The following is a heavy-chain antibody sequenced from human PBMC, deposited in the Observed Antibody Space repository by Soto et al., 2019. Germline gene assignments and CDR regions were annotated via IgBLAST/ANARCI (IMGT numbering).Heavy chain of an antibody. CDR1: GFTFTSSA. J-gene: IGHJ6*02. Sequence: SVKVSCKASGFTFTSSAVQCVRQARGQRLEWIGWIVVGSGNTNYAQKFQERVTITRDMSTSTAYMELSSLRSEDTAVYYCAATTYYDFWSGPNLYYYGMDVWGQGTTVTVSS. V-gene: IGHV1-58*01. CDR3: AATTYYDFWSGPNLYYYGMDV. CDR2: IVVGSGNT. D-gene: IGHD3-3*01.